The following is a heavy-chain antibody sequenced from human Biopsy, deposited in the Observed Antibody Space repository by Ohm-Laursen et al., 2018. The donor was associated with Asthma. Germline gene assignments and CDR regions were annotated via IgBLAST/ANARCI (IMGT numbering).Heavy chain of an antibody. V-gene: IGHV3-30-3*01. CDR2: ISYDGSSI. J-gene: IGHJ4*02. CDR1: RITHE. Sequence: LRLSCTASRITHEMHRVRPAPGKGVGWGSVISYDGSSIYYADSVKGRFTISRDNSKNTLSLQMNSLTAEDTAVYYCAREGVAGTHIEDWGQGTLVTVSS. CDR3: AREGVAGTHIED. D-gene: IGHD6-19*01.